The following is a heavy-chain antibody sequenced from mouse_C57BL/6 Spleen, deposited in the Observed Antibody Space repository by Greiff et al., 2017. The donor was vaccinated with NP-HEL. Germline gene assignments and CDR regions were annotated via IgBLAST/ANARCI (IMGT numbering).Heavy chain of an antibody. D-gene: IGHD1-1*01. CDR2: IDPETGGT. V-gene: IGHV1-15*01. CDR1: GYTFTDYE. CDR3: TRARYGSSLFV. J-gene: IGHJ1*03. Sequence: QVQLKQSGAELVRPGASVTLSCKASGYTFTDYEMHWVKQTPVHGLEWIGAIDPETGGTAYNQKFKGKAILTADKSSSTAYMELRSLTSEDSAVYYCTRARYGSSLFVWGTGTTVTVSS.